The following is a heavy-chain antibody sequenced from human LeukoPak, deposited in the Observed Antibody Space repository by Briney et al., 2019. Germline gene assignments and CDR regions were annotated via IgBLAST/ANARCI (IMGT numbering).Heavy chain of an antibody. J-gene: IGHJ4*02. D-gene: IGHD6-13*01. V-gene: IGHV4-34*01. CDR3: ASGRFGSSWGY. Sequence: PSETLSLTCAVYGGSFSGYYWSWIRQPPGKGLEWIGEINHSGSTNYNPSLKSRVTISVDTSKNQFSLKLSSVTAADTAVYYCASGRFGSSWGYWGQGTLVTVSS. CDR2: INHSGST. CDR1: GGSFSGYY.